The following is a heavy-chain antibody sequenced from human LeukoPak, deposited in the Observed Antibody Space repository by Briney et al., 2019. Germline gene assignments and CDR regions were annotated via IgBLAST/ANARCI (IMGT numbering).Heavy chain of an antibody. CDR2: ISDTGGST. V-gene: IGHV3-23*01. CDR1: AFTFGSFG. D-gene: IGHD1-1*01. Sequence: GGSLRLSCAASAFTFGSFGMSWVRQAPGKGLEWVSAISDTGGSTFYADSVKGRFTISRDNSKNTLYLQVNSLRAEDTAVYYCAKELEPEYDDYWGQGTLVTVSS. J-gene: IGHJ4*02. CDR3: AKELEPEYDDY.